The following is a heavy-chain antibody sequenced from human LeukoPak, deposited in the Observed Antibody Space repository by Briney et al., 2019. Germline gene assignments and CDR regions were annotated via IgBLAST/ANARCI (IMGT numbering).Heavy chain of an antibody. V-gene: IGHV3-23*01. CDR3: AKYYYGSGRNYYAMDV. J-gene: IGHJ6*02. Sequence: PGGSLRLSCAASEFTYVSYALTWVRPAPGKGLEWVSGISGSGISTYYADSVKGRFTISRDNSKNTLYLQMNSLRAEDTAVYYCAKYYYGSGRNYYAMDVWGQGTTVTVSS. D-gene: IGHD3-10*01. CDR2: ISGSGIST. CDR1: EFTYVSYA.